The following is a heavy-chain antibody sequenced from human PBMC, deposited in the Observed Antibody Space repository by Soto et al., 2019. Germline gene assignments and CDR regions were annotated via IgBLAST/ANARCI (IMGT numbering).Heavy chain of an antibody. CDR1: GFTFSSYA. D-gene: IGHD6-6*01. V-gene: IGHV3-23*01. Sequence: GGSLRLSCAASGFTFSSYAMSWVRQAPGKGLEWVSAISGSGGSTYYADSVKGRFTISRDNSKNTLYLQMNSLRAEDTAVYYCARLGGYSSSSWNYFDYWGQGTLVTVSS. J-gene: IGHJ4*02. CDR2: ISGSGGST. CDR3: ARLGGYSSSSWNYFDY.